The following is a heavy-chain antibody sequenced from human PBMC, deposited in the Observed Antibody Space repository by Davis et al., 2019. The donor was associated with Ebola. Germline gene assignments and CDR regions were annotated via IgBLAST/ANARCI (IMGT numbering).Heavy chain of an antibody. Sequence: GESLKISCAASGFTFSNAWMNWVRQAPGKGPEWVGRIKSKTDGGTTDYAAPVKGRFTISRDDSKNTLYLQMNSLKTEDTAVYYCTTLRQKITIFGVVIQDYWGQGTLVTVSS. CDR1: GFTFSNAW. J-gene: IGHJ4*02. D-gene: IGHD3-3*01. CDR3: TTLRQKITIFGVVIQDY. CDR2: IKSKTDGGTT. V-gene: IGHV3-15*07.